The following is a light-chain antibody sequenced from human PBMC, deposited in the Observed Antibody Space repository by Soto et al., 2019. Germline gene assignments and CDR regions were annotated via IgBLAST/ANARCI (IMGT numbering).Light chain of an antibody. J-gene: IGLJ2*01. CDR1: SSDVGGYNY. Sequence: QSALTQPASVSGSPGQSITISCTGTSSDVGGYNYVSWYQQHPGKAPKLMIYDVSNRPLGVSDRFSGSRSGNTASLSISGLRAEVEAHYYCSSYTGSTTLVIFGGGTKLTVL. CDR3: SSYTGSTTLVI. V-gene: IGLV2-14*03. CDR2: DVS.